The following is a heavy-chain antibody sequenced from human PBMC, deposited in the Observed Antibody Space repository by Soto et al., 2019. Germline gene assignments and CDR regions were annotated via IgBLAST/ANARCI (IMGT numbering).Heavy chain of an antibody. CDR2: ISPETGKT. J-gene: IGHJ4*02. Sequence: VQLVQSGAELKKPGASVRVSCKASGYTFTSFGLRWVRQAPGQGPEWVGWISPETGKTAYSYKFQDRVTMTTDASTSTLYLDLGSLRSDDTAVYYCTLDLFFISTSTVTTDAHWGQGTLVTVSS. CDR1: GYTFTSFG. V-gene: IGHV1-18*04. CDR3: TLDLFFISTSTVTTDAH. D-gene: IGHD4-17*01.